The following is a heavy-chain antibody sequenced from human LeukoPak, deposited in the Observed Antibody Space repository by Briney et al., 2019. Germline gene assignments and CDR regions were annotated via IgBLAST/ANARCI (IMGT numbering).Heavy chain of an antibody. CDR2: INPKSGGT. D-gene: IGHD1-14*01. V-gene: IGHV1-2*02. CDR3: ARGPGLTAILSWFDP. CDR1: GYTFSGYY. J-gene: IGHJ5*02. Sequence: ASVKVSCKASGYTFSGYYMHWVRQAPGQGLEWVGWINPKSGGTNYAQKFQGRVTMTRDTSISTVYMELSRLRSDDTAVYNCARGPGLTAILSWFDPWGQGTLVTVSS.